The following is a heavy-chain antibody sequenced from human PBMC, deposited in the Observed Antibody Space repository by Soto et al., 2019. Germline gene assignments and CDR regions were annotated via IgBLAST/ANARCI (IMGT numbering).Heavy chain of an antibody. Sequence: GGSLRLSCAASGFTFSSYSMNWVRQAPGKGLEWVSSISSSSSYIYYADSVKGRFTISRDNAKNSLYLQMNSLRAEDTAVYYCARDVPGSSEFDYWGQGTLVTVSS. J-gene: IGHJ4*02. D-gene: IGHD1-26*01. CDR1: GFTFSSYS. CDR2: ISSSSSYI. CDR3: ARDVPGSSEFDY. V-gene: IGHV3-21*01.